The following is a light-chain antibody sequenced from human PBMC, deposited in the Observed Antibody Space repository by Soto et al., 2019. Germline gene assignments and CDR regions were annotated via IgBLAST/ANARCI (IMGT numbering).Light chain of an antibody. CDR1: SSDVGGYDY. CDR3: SSYAGNNNYV. J-gene: IGLJ1*01. CDR2: EVS. Sequence: QSALTQPPSAYGSPEQSVTISCSGSSSDVGGYDYVSWYQLHPGKAPKLMIYEVSKRPSGVPDRFSGSKSGNTASLTVSGLQAEDEADYYCSSYAGNNNYVFGTGTKLTVL. V-gene: IGLV2-8*01.